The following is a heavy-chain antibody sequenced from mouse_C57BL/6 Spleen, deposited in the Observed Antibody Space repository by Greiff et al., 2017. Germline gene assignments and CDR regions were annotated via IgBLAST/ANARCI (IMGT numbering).Heavy chain of an antibody. Sequence: EVKLMESEGGLVQPGSSMKLSCTASGFTFSDYYMAWVRQVPETGLEWVANINYDGSSTYYMDSLKSRFIISRDNAKNILYMQMSSLKSEDTATYYCARDPYYYCCHFDVWGTGTSVTVSS. CDR3: ARDPYYYCCHFDV. J-gene: IGHJ1*03. V-gene: IGHV5-16*01. D-gene: IGHD1-1*01. CDR1: GFTFSDYY. CDR2: INYDGSST.